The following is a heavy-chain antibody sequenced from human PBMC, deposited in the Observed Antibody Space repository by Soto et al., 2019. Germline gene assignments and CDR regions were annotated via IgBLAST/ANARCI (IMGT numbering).Heavy chain of an antibody. Sequence: QVQLVQSGAEVKKPGASVKVSCKASGYTFTSYAMHWVRQAPGQRLEWMGWINAGNGNTKYSQKFQGRVTITRDTSASTAYMELSSLRSEETAVYYCARVYYGDYVFDYWGQGTLVTVSS. CDR3: ARVYYGDYVFDY. D-gene: IGHD4-17*01. CDR2: INAGNGNT. CDR1: GYTFTSYA. J-gene: IGHJ4*02. V-gene: IGHV1-3*01.